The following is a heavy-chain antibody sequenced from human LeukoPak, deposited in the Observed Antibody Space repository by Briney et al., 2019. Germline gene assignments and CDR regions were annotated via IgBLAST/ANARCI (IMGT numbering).Heavy chain of an antibody. CDR2: ISAYNGST. CDR1: GYTFTSYG. D-gene: IGHD2-2*01. CDR3: ASPLAYCSSTSCYGDYYYGMDV. J-gene: IGHJ6*02. Sequence: ASVKVSCKASGYTFTSYGISWVRQAPGQGLEWMGWISAYNGSTNYAQKLQGRVTMTTDTSTSTAYMELRSLRSDDTAVYYCASPLAYCSSTSCYGDYYYGMDVWGQGTTVTVSS. V-gene: IGHV1-18*01.